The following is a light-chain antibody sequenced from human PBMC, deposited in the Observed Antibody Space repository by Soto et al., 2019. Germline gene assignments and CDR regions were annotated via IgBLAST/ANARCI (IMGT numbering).Light chain of an antibody. CDR2: EAS. CDR1: QTINGH. V-gene: IGKV1-39*01. Sequence: IQMTQSPSSLSASVGDTVTITCRAGQTINGHLRWYQQKPGNAPKLLIYEASTLESGVPARFSGSGSGTDFTLNITGLQREDFASYYCQQGSGTPLTFGGGTKVDIK. J-gene: IGKJ4*01. CDR3: QQGSGTPLT.